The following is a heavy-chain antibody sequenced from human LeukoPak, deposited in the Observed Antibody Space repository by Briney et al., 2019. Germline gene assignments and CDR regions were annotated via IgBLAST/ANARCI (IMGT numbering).Heavy chain of an antibody. CDR3: AKENPVGGTNYFDY. CDR2: INWNSGSI. D-gene: IGHD1-26*01. J-gene: IGHJ4*02. V-gene: IGHV3-9*01. CDR1: GFTFDDYA. Sequence: GRSLRLSCAASGFTFDDYAMHWVRQAPGKGLEWVASINWNSGSIGYADSVQGRFTISRDSAKNSLYLQMDSLRTEDTAVYYCAKENPVGGTNYFDYWGQGTLVTVPS.